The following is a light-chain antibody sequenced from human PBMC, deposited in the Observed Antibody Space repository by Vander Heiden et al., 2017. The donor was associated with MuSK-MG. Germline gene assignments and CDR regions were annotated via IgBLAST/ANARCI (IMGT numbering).Light chain of an antibody. J-gene: IGKJ1*01. CDR3: QQYGSSLWT. V-gene: IGKV3-20*01. CDR1: QSVSSSY. CDR2: GAS. Sequence: EIVLTQSPGTLSLSPGERATLSCRASQSVSSSYLAWYQQKPGQAPRLLIDGASSRANGIPDRFSGSGSGTDFTLTISRLEPEDFAVYYCQQYGSSLWTFGQGTKVEIK.